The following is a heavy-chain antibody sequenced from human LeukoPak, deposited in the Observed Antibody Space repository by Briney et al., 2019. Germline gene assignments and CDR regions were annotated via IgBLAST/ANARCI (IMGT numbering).Heavy chain of an antibody. CDR1: GFTFRSHW. Sequence: GGSLRLSCVASGFTFRSHWMSWVRQAPGKGLEWVANINLDGSEKYYVDSVMGRFTVSRDNAENSLYLQINSLGADDTAVYFCARDSEHSSSFAFDIWGQGTMVTVSS. J-gene: IGHJ3*02. V-gene: IGHV3-7*01. D-gene: IGHD6-13*01. CDR3: ARDSEHSSSFAFDI. CDR2: INLDGSEK.